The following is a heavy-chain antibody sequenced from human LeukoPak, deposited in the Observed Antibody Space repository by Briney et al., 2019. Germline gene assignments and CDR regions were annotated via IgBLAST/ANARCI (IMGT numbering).Heavy chain of an antibody. D-gene: IGHD2-21*02. J-gene: IGHJ4*02. CDR1: GGTFSSYA. CDR2: IIPIFGTA. V-gene: IGHV1-69*13. Sequence: GASVKVSFKASGGTFSSYAISWVRQAPGQGLEWMGGIIPIFGTANYAQKFQGRVTITADESTSTAYMELSSLRSEDTAVYYCASALAYCGGDCYSVDYWGQGTLVTVSS. CDR3: ASALAYCGGDCYSVDY.